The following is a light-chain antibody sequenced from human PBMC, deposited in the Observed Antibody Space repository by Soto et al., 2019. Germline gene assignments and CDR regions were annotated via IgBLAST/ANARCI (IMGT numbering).Light chain of an antibody. CDR3: QQYLSYPYT. CDR1: QGISSF. V-gene: IGKV1-8*01. CDR2: AAA. Sequence: AIRMTQSPSSLSASTGDRVTITCRASQGISSFLAWYQQKPGKAPKLLIYAAATLQRGAPSRFSASGSGTDFTLTISRLQSEDFATYFCQQYLSYPYTVGQGTKLEI. J-gene: IGKJ2*01.